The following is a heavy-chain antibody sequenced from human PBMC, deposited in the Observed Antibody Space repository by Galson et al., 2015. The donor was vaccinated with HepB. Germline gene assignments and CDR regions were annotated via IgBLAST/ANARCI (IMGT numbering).Heavy chain of an antibody. CDR1: GFTFSNYA. D-gene: IGHD3-9*01. CDR2: ISSSSSTI. V-gene: IGHV3-11*01. J-gene: IGHJ6*02. Sequence: SLRLSCAASGFTFSNYAMSWVRQAPGKGLECVSYISSSSSTIYYADSVKGRFTISRDNAKNSLYLQMNSLRAEDTAVYYCARDSPDILTGYYYFNGMDVWGQGTTVTVSS. CDR3: ARDSPDILTGYYYFNGMDV.